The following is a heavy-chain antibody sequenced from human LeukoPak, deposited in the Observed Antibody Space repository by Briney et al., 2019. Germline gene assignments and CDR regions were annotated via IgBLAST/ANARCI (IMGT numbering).Heavy chain of an antibody. CDR3: ARDLDSSGWLSFDY. Sequence: GGSLRLSCAASGFTFSSSAMSWVRQAPGKGPEWVAAISDTGRLSYCADSVNGRFTISRDNSKNTLYLQMNSLRDEDTAVYYCARDLDSSGWLSFDYWGQGTLVTVSS. CDR1: GFTFSSSA. J-gene: IGHJ4*02. D-gene: IGHD6-19*01. CDR2: ISDTGRLS. V-gene: IGHV3-23*01.